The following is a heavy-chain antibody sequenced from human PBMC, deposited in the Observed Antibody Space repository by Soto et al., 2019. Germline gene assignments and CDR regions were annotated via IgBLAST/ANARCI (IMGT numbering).Heavy chain of an antibody. CDR3: ARESGCSGGSCYSEGYWFDP. V-gene: IGHV1-69*01. CDR1: GGTFSSYA. J-gene: IGHJ5*02. D-gene: IGHD2-15*01. CDR2: IIPIFGTA. Sequence: QVQLVQSGAEVKKPGSSVKVSCKASGGTFSSYAISWVRQAPGQGLEWMGGIIPIFGTANYAQKFQGRVTITADESTSTAYMELSSLRPEDTAVYYCARESGCSGGSCYSEGYWFDPWGQGTLVTVSS.